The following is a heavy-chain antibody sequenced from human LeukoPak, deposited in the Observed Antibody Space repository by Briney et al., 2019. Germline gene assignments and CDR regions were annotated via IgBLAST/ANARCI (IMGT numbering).Heavy chain of an antibody. CDR2: ISRSSTDT. Sequence: GGSLRLSCAASGFTFTDFYMSWIRQAPGKGLEWLSDISRSSTDTNYADSVKGRFTISRDNAKNSLFLQLNSLRAEDTAVYYCAKDPEIGYWGQGTLVTVSS. D-gene: IGHD2/OR15-2a*01. V-gene: IGHV3-11*06. CDR3: AKDPEIGY. CDR1: GFTFTDFY. J-gene: IGHJ4*02.